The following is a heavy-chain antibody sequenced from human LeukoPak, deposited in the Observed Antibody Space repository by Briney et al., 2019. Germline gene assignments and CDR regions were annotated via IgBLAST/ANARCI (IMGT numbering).Heavy chain of an antibody. CDR2: INPNSGGT. CDR3: AGHLLRDPTMVRGQSGFDP. Sequence: ASVKVSCKASGYTFTGYYMHWVRQAPGQGLEWMGWINPNSGGTNYAQKFQGRVTMTRDTSISTAYMELSRLRSDDTAVYYCAGHLLRDPTMVRGQSGFDPWGQGTLVTVSS. V-gene: IGHV1-2*02. D-gene: IGHD3-10*01. CDR1: GYTFTGYY. J-gene: IGHJ5*02.